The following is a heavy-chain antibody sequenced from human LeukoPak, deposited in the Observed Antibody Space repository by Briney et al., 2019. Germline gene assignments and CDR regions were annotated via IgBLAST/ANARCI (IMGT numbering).Heavy chain of an antibody. J-gene: IGHJ4*02. Sequence: ASVKVSCKASGYTFTSYGISWVRQAPGQGLEWMGGIIPIFGTANYAQKFQGRVTITADESTSTAYMELRSLRSDDTAVYCCAREGARWGQGTLVTVSS. CDR1: GYTFTSYG. D-gene: IGHD1-26*01. CDR2: IIPIFGTA. V-gene: IGHV1-69*13. CDR3: AREGAR.